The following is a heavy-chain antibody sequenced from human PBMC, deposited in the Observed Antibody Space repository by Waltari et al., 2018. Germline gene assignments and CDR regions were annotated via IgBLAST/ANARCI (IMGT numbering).Heavy chain of an antibody. J-gene: IGHJ6*02. V-gene: IGHV1-2*02. CDR3: ARGSTFWSGYYNSYYYYGMDV. D-gene: IGHD3-3*01. Sequence: QVQLVQSGAEVKKPGASVKVSCKASGYTFTGYYMHWVRQAPGQGLEWMGWINPNSGGTNYAQKFQGRVTMTRGTSISTAYMELSRLRSDDTAVYYWARGSTFWSGYYNSYYYYGMDVWGQGTTVTVSS. CDR2: INPNSGGT. CDR1: GYTFTGYY.